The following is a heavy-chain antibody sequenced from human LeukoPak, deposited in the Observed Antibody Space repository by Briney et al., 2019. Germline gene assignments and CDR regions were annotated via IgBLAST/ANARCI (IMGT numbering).Heavy chain of an antibody. CDR1: GFTFSKYW. Sequence: GGSVRLSCAASGFTFSKYWMNWVRQVPGKGPMWVSRMNSYGMTSSYADSVQGRFTISRDNAKNRLFLQMNSLRVEDTAVYYCARDPCIHCGRASCYPYYFDQWGLATLVTVSS. V-gene: IGHV3-74*01. J-gene: IGHJ4*02. CDR2: MNSYGMTS. CDR3: ARDPCIHCGRASCYPYYFDQ. D-gene: IGHD2-2*01.